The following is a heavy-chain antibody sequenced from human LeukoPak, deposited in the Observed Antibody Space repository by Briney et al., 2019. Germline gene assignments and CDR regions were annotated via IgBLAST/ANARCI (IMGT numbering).Heavy chain of an antibody. CDR2: ISGSGGTT. D-gene: IGHD1-14*01. CDR1: GFIFSRYA. V-gene: IGHV3-23*01. Sequence: GGSLRLSCAASGFIFSRYAMGWVRQPPGKGLEWGSTISGSGGTTYYADSVKGRFTISRDNSKNTLYLQMDSLRAEDTALYYCAKGSGINHYHWIDPWGQGTLVTVSS. CDR3: AKGSGINHYHWIDP. J-gene: IGHJ5*02.